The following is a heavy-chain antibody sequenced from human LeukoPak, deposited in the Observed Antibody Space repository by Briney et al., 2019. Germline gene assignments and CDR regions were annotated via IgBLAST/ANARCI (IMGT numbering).Heavy chain of an antibody. CDR1: GYTFTSYD. D-gene: IGHD2-2*01. V-gene: IGHV1-8*01. CDR2: MNPNSGNT. CDR3: ARSFQPHYYYYYMDV. J-gene: IGHJ6*03. Sequence: ASVKVSCKASGYTFTSYDINWVRQATGQGLEWMGWMNPNSGNTGYAQKFQGRVTMTMNTSISTAYMELSSLRSEDTAVYYCARSFQPHYYYYYMDVWGKGTTVTVSS.